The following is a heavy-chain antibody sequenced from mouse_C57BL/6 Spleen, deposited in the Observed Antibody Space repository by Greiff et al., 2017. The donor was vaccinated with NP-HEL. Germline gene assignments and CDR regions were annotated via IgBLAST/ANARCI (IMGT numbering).Heavy chain of an antibody. D-gene: IGHD2-3*01. J-gene: IGHJ1*03. V-gene: IGHV2-5*01. Sequence: VQLQQSGPGLVQPSQCLSISCTVSGFSLTSYGVHWVRQSPGKGLEWLGVIWRGGSTAYYAAFMSRLSITKDNSKSQVFFKMNSLQADDTAIYYCAKDLLYDGYSHWYFDVWGTGTTVTVSS. CDR2: IWRGGST. CDR1: GFSLTSYG. CDR3: AKDLLYDGYSHWYFDV.